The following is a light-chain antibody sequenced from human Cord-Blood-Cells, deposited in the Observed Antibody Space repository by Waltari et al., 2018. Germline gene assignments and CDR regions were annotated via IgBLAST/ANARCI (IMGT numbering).Light chain of an antibody. J-gene: IGKJ4*01. CDR2: TLS. Sequence: DIVRTQTPLSLPVTPGEPASISCRSSQSLLDSDDGNTYLDWYLQKPGQSPQLLIYTLSYHASGVPDMYTGSGSGTEFTLQLSRVEAEDVGVYYCMQRIDFPRTFGGGTKVEIK. CDR1: QSLLDSDDGNTY. V-gene: IGKV2-40*01. CDR3: MQRIDFPRT.